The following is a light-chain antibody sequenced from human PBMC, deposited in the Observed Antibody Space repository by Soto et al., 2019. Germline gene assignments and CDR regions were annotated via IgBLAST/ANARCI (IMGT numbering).Light chain of an antibody. CDR1: QSISSW. CDR2: KAS. J-gene: IGKJ2*01. V-gene: IGKV1-5*03. CDR3: QQYNSYSHT. Sequence: DIQMTQSPSTLSASVGDRVTITCRASQSISSWLAWYQQKPGKAPKLLIYKASSLESGVPSRLSGSGSGTEFTLTISSPQPDDFATYYCQQYNSYSHTFGQGTKVDIK.